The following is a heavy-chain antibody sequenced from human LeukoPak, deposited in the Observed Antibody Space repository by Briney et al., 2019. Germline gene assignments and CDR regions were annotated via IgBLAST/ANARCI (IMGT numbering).Heavy chain of an antibody. V-gene: IGHV3-9*01. Sequence: PGRSLRLSCAASGFTFDDYAMHWVRQAPGKGLEWVSGISWNSGSIGYADSVKGRFTISRDNAKNSLYLQMNSLRAEDTAMYYCARDLQVTNCGDDCYPHWYFDFWGRGTLVTVSS. J-gene: IGHJ2*01. CDR2: ISWNSGSI. CDR1: GFTFDDYA. CDR3: ARDLQVTNCGDDCYPHWYFDF. D-gene: IGHD2-21*02.